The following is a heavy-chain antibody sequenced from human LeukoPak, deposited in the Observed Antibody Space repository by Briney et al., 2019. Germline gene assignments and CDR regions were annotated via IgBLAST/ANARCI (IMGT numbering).Heavy chain of an antibody. CDR2: IYYSGST. Sequence: SETLSLTCAVSGGSISSGGYSWSWIRQPPGKGLEWIGYIYYSGSTYYNPSLKSRVTISVDTSKNQFSLNLISVTAADTAVYYCASRKLGNDYWGQGTLVTVSS. J-gene: IGHJ4*02. D-gene: IGHD7-27*01. CDR3: ASRKLGNDY. CDR1: GGSISSGGYS. V-gene: IGHV4-30-4*07.